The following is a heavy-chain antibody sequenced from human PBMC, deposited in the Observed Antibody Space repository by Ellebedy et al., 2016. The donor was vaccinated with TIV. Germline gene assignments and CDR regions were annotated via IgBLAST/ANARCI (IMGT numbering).Heavy chain of an antibody. CDR1: GYTFASYG. CDR3: ARDFYYYGSGSWDDTFEI. J-gene: IGHJ3*02. Sequence: AASVKVSCKASGYTFASYGVSWVRQAPGQGLEWMGWVSANNGDTNYAQKLQGRVTMTTDTSTSTAYMDLRSRRSDDTAVYYCARDFYYYGSGSWDDTFEIWGQGTMVTVSS. D-gene: IGHD3-10*01. CDR2: VSANNGDT. V-gene: IGHV1-18*01.